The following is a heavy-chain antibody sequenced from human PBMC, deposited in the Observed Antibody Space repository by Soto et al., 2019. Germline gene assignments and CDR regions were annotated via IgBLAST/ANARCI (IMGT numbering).Heavy chain of an antibody. D-gene: IGHD2-21*02. CDR1: GGTFSSYA. CDR3: ARDSVVVTAIFGDY. CDR2: IIPIFGTA. J-gene: IGHJ4*02. V-gene: IGHV1-69*13. Sequence: ASVKVSCKASGGTFSSYAISWVRQAPGQGLEWMGGIIPIFGTANYAQKFQGRVTITADESTSTAYMELSSLRSEDTAVYYCARDSVVVTAIFGDYWGQGTLVTVSS.